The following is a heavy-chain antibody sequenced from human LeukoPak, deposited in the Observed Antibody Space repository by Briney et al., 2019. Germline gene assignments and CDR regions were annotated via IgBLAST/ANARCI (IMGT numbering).Heavy chain of an antibody. D-gene: IGHD6-19*01. CDR1: GFPFSTYW. J-gene: IGHJ4*02. Sequence: GGSLRLSCAASGFPFSTYWMSWVRQAPGKGLEWVANIKQDGSEKYYVDSVKGRFTISRDNAKNSLYLQMNSLRAEDTAVYYCAREGLANFDYWGQGTLVTVSS. CDR3: AREGLANFDY. V-gene: IGHV3-7*01. CDR2: IKQDGSEK.